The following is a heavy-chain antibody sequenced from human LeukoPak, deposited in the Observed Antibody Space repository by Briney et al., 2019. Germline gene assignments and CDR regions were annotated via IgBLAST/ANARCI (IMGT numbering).Heavy chain of an antibody. CDR2: ININTGNP. J-gene: IGHJ6*02. Sequence: GASVKVSCKASGYTFTSYGISWVRQAPGQGLEWMGWININTGNPTYAQGFTGRFVFSLDTSVSTAYLQISSLKAEDTAVYYCARDQLAPGGNYGMDVWGQGTTVTVSS. CDR1: GYTFTSYG. CDR3: ARDQLAPGGNYGMDV. D-gene: IGHD6-6*01. V-gene: IGHV7-4-1*02.